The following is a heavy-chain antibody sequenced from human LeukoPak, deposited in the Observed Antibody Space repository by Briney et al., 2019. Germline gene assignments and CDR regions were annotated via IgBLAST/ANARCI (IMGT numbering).Heavy chain of an antibody. D-gene: IGHD6-13*01. CDR1: GFTFSSNA. CDR2: VGGSGGNT. Sequence: QPGGSLRLSCVGSGFTFSSNAMGWVRQAPGKGLEWVSGVGGSGGNTYYADSVKGRFTISRDNSKNTLYLQMNSLRAEDTAVYYCAREGDDIIAAHPGSQYYFDYWGQGTLVTVSS. CDR3: AREGDDIIAAHPGSQYYFDY. V-gene: IGHV3-23*01. J-gene: IGHJ4*02.